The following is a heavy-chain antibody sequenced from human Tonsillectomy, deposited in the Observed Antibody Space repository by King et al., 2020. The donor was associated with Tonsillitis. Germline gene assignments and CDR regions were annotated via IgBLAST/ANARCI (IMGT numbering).Heavy chain of an antibody. V-gene: IGHV1-69*04. CDR3: AIEGITGTTTPPFDY. CDR2: IIPILGIA. Sequence: QLVQSGAEVKKPGSSVKVSCKASGGTFSSFAINWVRQAPGQGLEWMGRIIPILGIANYALKFQGRLTITADQSTSTAYMELSSLRSEDTAVDYCAIEGITGTTTPPFDYWGQGTLVTVSS. J-gene: IGHJ4*02. CDR1: GGTFSSFA. D-gene: IGHD1-20*01.